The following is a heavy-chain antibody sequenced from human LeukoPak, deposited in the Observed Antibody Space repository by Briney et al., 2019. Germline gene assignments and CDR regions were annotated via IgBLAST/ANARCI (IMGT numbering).Heavy chain of an antibody. CDR3: AKAGDIVTTIPFDY. Sequence: GGSLRLSCAASGFLFSSYAMSWVRPAPGKGLEWVSGISSGGIIYYADSVRGRFTISRDNSKNTVYLQMNSLRAVDTAIYYCAKAGDIVTTIPFDYWGQGTLVTVSS. D-gene: IGHD5-12*01. J-gene: IGHJ4*02. CDR1: GFLFSSYA. V-gene: IGHV3-23*01. CDR2: ISSGGII.